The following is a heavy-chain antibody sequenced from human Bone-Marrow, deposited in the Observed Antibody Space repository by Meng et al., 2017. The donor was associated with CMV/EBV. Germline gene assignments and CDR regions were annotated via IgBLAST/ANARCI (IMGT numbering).Heavy chain of an antibody. D-gene: IGHD2-2*01. J-gene: IGHJ4*02. CDR3: AKAIEYCSSTSCYVLLDD. CDR1: GFTFDDYA. V-gene: IGHV3-9*01. CDR2: ISWNSGSI. Sequence: SLKISCSASGFTFDDYAMHWVRQAPGKGLEWVSGISWNSGSIGYADSVKGRFTISRDNANNSLYLQMNSLRAEDTALYYCAKAIEYCSSTSCYVLLDDWGQGTLVTVSS.